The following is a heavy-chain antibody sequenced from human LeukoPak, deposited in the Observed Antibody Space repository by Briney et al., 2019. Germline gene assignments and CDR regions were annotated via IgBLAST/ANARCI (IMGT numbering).Heavy chain of an antibody. V-gene: IGHV3-9*01. CDR3: AKDMEAAVESGAFDI. D-gene: IGHD6-13*01. CDR2: ISWNSGSI. Sequence: PGRSLRLSCAASGFTFDDYAMDWVRQAPGKGLEWVSGISWNSGSIGYADSVKGRFTISRDNAKNSLYLQMNSLRAEDTALYYCAKDMEAAVESGAFDIWGQGTMVTVSS. J-gene: IGHJ3*02. CDR1: GFTFDDYA.